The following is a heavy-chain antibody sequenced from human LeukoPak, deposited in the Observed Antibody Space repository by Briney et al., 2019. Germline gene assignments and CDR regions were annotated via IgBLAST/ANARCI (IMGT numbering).Heavy chain of an antibody. D-gene: IGHD3-22*01. J-gene: IGHJ4*02. Sequence: ASVKVSCKASGYTFTGNYMHWVRQAPGQGLEWMGWIYPNSGGTNYAQKFQGRVTVTRDTSISTAYMELSRLRSDDTAVYYCVRGYYDLSGYYRVDYFDYWGQGTLVTVSS. V-gene: IGHV1-2*02. CDR3: VRGYYDLSGYYRVDYFDY. CDR2: IYPNSGGT. CDR1: GYTFTGNY.